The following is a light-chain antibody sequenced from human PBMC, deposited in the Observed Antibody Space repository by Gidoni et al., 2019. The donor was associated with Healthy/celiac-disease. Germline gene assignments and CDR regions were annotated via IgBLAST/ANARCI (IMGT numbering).Light chain of an antibody. CDR3: MQALQTLKFT. CDR1: QSLLHSNGDNY. V-gene: IGKV2-28*01. J-gene: IGKJ3*01. CDR2: LGA. Sequence: DIVMTQSPLSLPVTPGEPASISCRSSQSLLHSNGDNYLAWYLQKPGQYPPLLIYLGANRASGVPDSFSGSGSVTDFTLKISRVEAEDVVVYYCMQALQTLKFTFGPGTKVDIK.